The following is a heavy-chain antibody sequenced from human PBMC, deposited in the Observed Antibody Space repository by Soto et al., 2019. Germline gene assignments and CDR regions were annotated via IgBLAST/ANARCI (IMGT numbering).Heavy chain of an antibody. D-gene: IGHD5-12*01. J-gene: IGHJ4*02. CDR1: GFIFSNYA. Sequence: EVQLLESGGGFVQPGGSLRLSCAASGFIFSNYAMTWVRQAPGEGLEWVSGITSTGSSTYYADSVKGRFTISRVNSKNTLFLQINSLRAVDTAVYYCAKGAEGYVVSSLDFWGQGTLVSVSS. V-gene: IGHV3-23*01. CDR2: ITSTGSST. CDR3: AKGAEGYVVSSLDF.